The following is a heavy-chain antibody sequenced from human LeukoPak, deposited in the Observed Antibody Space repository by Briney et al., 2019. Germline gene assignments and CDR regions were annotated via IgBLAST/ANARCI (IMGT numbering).Heavy chain of an antibody. CDR2: INHSGST. J-gene: IGHJ4*02. V-gene: IGHV4-34*01. CDR3: ARGVYGGLYFDY. Sequence: SETLSLTCAVYGGFFSGYYWSWIRQPPGKGLEWIGEINHSGSTNYNPSLKSRVTISVDTSKNQFSLKLSSVTAADTAVYYCARGVYGGLYFDYWGQGTLVTVSS. D-gene: IGHD4-17*01. CDR1: GGFFSGYY.